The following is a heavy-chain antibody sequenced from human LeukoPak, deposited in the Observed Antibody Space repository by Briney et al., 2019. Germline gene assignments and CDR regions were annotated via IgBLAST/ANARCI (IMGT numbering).Heavy chain of an antibody. CDR1: GFTFSSYG. J-gene: IGHJ3*02. CDR2: IWYDGSNK. V-gene: IGHV3-33*01. CDR3: ARDPKTRLRYFGSRGAFDI. D-gene: IGHD3-9*01. Sequence: PGGSLRLSCAASGFTFSSYGMHWVRQAPGKGLEWVAVIWYDGSNKYYAGSVKGRFTISRDNSKNTLYLQMNSLRAEDTAVYYCARDPKTRLRYFGSRGAFDIWGQGTMVTVSS.